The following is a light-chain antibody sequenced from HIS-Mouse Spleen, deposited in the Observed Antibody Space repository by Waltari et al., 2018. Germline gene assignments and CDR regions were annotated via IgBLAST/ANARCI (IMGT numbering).Light chain of an antibody. CDR2: AAS. Sequence: DIQFTQSPSFLSASVGDRVTITCRASQGISSYLAWYQQKPGKAPKLLIYAASTLQSGVPSRFSGSGSGTEFTLTIRSLQPEDFATYYCQQLNSYPPTFGQGTKVEIK. J-gene: IGKJ1*01. V-gene: IGKV1-9*01. CDR1: QGISSY. CDR3: QQLNSYPPT.